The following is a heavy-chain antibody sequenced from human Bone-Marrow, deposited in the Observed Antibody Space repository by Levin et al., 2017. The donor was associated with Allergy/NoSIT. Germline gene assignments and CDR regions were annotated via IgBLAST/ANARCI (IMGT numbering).Heavy chain of an antibody. D-gene: IGHD3-22*01. J-gene: IGHJ4*02. Sequence: GESLKISCAASGFTFNNYAMNWVRQAPGKGLEWVSSIGSSGIYTIYYADSVRGRFTVPRDNAKNPLFPQINSLSDEDTAVYYCARGYFEAFDYWGQGTPVTVSS. CDR3: ARGYFEAFDY. CDR1: GFTFNNYA. V-gene: IGHV3-48*03. CDR2: IGSSGIYTI.